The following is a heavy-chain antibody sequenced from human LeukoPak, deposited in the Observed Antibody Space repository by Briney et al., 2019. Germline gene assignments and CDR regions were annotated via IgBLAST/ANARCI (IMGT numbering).Heavy chain of an antibody. CDR2: INSDGSST. CDR1: GFTFSSYW. J-gene: IGHJ4*02. Sequence: GGSLRLSCAASGFTFSSYWMHWVRQAPGKGLVWVSRINSDGSSTSYADSVKGRFTISRDNAKNTLYLQMNSLRAEDTAVYYCAKDFAVVVAAIDYWGQGTLVTVSS. V-gene: IGHV3-74*01. CDR3: AKDFAVVVAAIDY. D-gene: IGHD2-15*01.